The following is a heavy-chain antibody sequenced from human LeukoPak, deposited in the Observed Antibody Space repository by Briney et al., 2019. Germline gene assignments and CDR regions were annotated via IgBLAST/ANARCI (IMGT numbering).Heavy chain of an antibody. CDR1: GLTFSSYG. D-gene: IGHD6-13*01. Sequence: GGSLRLSCAASGLTFSSYGMHWVRQAPGKGLEWVAVIWSDGSNKYYADSVEGRFSISRDNSKNTLYLQMNSLRAEDTAVYYCASAAGPFDNWGQGTLVTVSS. V-gene: IGHV3-33*01. CDR3: ASAAGPFDN. CDR2: IWSDGSNK. J-gene: IGHJ4*02.